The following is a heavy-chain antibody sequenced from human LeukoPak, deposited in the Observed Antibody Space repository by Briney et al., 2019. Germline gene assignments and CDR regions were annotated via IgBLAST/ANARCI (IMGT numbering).Heavy chain of an antibody. D-gene: IGHD3-22*01. Sequence: PGGSLRLSCAASGFTFSSCAMSWVRQAPGKGLEWVSTIIDSGNSIYYADSVKGRFTISRDYSKNTLYLQMNSLRAEDTAVYYCAKDGSSSSTYYFYFDYWGQGTLVTVSS. CDR1: GFTFSSCA. J-gene: IGHJ4*02. CDR2: IIDSGNSI. V-gene: IGHV3-23*01. CDR3: AKDGSSSSTYYFYFDY.